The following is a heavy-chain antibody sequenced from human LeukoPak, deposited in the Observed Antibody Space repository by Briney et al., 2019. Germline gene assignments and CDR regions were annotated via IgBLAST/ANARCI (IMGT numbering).Heavy chain of an antibody. CDR2: ISGSGRST. Sequence: GGSLRLSCAASRFSFSSYVMGWVRQAPGKGLECVSAISGSGRSTYYADSVKGRFTISREDSKNTLYLQMNILRAEDTAIYYCARVSGNIQIWPQPFGDGMDVWGQGTTVTVSS. J-gene: IGHJ6*02. CDR1: RFSFSSYV. D-gene: IGHD3-10*01. CDR3: ARVSGNIQIWPQPFGDGMDV. V-gene: IGHV3-23*01.